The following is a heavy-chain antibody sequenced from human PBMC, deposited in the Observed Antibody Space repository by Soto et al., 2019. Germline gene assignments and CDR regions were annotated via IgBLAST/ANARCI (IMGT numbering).Heavy chain of an antibody. CDR3: ARGGTIFGVVSDAFDI. Sequence: ASVKVSCKASGYTFTSYDINWVRQATGQGLEWMGWMNPNSGNTGYAQKFQGRVTMTRNTSISTAYMELSSLRSEDTAVYYCARGGTIFGVVSDAFDIWGQGTMVT. J-gene: IGHJ3*02. CDR1: GYTFTSYD. V-gene: IGHV1-8*01. D-gene: IGHD3-3*01. CDR2: MNPNSGNT.